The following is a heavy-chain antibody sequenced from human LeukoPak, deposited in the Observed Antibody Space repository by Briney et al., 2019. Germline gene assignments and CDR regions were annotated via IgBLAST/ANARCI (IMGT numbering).Heavy chain of an antibody. CDR2: ISYDGSNK. D-gene: IGHD7-27*01. Sequence: SLTLSCAASGFTFSSYAMHWVRQAPGKGLEWVAVISYDGSNKYYADSVKGRFTISRDNSKNTLYLQMNSLRAEDTAVYYCAKDVQAGWGSSTSDYWGQGTLVTVSS. V-gene: IGHV3-30-3*01. CDR3: AKDVQAGWGSSTSDY. CDR1: GFTFSSYA. J-gene: IGHJ4*02.